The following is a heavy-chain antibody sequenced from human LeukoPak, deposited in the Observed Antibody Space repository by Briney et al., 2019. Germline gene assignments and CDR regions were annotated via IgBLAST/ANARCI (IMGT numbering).Heavy chain of an antibody. J-gene: IGHJ4*02. V-gene: IGHV3-11*04. CDR2: ISSSGSTI. D-gene: IGHD6-19*01. CDR3: ARTYSSGWYYFDY. CDR1: GFTFSDYY. Sequence: PGGSLRLSCAASGFTFSDYYMSWIRQAPGKGLEWVSYISSSGSTIHYADSVKGRFTISRDNAKNSLYLQMNSLRAEDTAVYYCARTYSSGWYYFDYWGQGTLVTVSS.